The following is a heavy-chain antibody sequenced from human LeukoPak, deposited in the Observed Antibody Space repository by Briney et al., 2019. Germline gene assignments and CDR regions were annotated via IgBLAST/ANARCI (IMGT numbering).Heavy chain of an antibody. V-gene: IGHV3-7*01. D-gene: IGHD1-26*01. CDR3: ARLNWDDGEVSGFDQ. CDR2: IKQDETEI. J-gene: IGHJ5*02. CDR1: GITVSTNY. Sequence: GGSLRLSCAASGITVSTNYMSWVRQAPGKGLEWVANIKQDETEIYYADSMKGRFTISRDNAKRSLYLQMSNLRVEDTAVYYCARLNWDDGEVSGFDQWGQEFWSPSPQ.